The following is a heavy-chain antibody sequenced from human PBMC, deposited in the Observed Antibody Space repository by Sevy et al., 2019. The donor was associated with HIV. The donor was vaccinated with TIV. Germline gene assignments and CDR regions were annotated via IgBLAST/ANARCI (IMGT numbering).Heavy chain of an antibody. Sequence: ASVKVSCKVSGYTLIQISMHWVRQAPGRGLEWMGSFDPEDGETIYAQKFQGRLTMTDDTSTDKAYMEISSLKAEDTAVYYCAATKDYYESSGDPFDYWGQGTLVTVSS. D-gene: IGHD3-22*01. CDR3: AATKDYYESSGDPFDY. CDR2: FDPEDGET. CDR1: GYTLIQIS. J-gene: IGHJ4*02. V-gene: IGHV1-24*01.